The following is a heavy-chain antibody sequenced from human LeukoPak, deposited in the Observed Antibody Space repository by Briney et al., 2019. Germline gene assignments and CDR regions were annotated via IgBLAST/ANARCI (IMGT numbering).Heavy chain of an antibody. CDR3: AKDPRDHTYGWSWRYFDY. CDR1: GGSFSSYW. Sequence: PSETLSLTCTVSGGSFSSYWMHWVRQAPGKGLVWVSRINSDGSSTSYADSVKGRFTISRDNSKNTLYLQMNSLRAEDTAVYYCAKDPRDHTYGWSWRYFDYWGQGTLVTVSS. V-gene: IGHV3-74*01. CDR2: INSDGSST. J-gene: IGHJ4*02. D-gene: IGHD5-18*01.